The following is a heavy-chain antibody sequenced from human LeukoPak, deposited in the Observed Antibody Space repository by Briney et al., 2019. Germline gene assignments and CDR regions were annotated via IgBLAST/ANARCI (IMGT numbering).Heavy chain of an antibody. J-gene: IGHJ4*02. Sequence: PGGSLRLSCVVSGFTFSNAWLSWVRQAPGKGLEWLGRIKSKTDGGTTDYAAPVKGRFTISRGDSKTTLYLQMNSLKTEDTAVYYCSIHYYDDSNGYYYYFHYWGQGTLVTVSS. CDR3: SIHYYDDSNGYYYYFHY. CDR2: IKSKTDGGTT. CDR1: GFTFSNAW. D-gene: IGHD3-22*01. V-gene: IGHV3-15*01.